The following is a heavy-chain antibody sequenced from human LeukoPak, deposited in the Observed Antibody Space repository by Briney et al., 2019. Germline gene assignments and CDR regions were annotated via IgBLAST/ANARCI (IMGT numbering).Heavy chain of an antibody. V-gene: IGHV1-69*13. D-gene: IGHD1-26*01. CDR3: ARVAVWWEGENYFDY. J-gene: IGHJ4*02. CDR2: IIPIFGTA. CDR1: GGTFSSYA. Sequence: WASVKVSCKASGGTFSSYAISWVRQAPGQGLEWMGGIIPIFGTANYAQKFQGRVTITADESTSTAYMELSSLRSEDTAVYYCARVAVWWEGENYFDYWGQGTLVTVSS.